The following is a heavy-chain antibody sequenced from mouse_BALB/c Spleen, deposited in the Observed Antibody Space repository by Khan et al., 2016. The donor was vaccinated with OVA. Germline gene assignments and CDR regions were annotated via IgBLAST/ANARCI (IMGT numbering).Heavy chain of an antibody. CDR1: GYTFSSYW. Sequence: QVQLKQSGAEQAKPGASVKMSCKTSGYTFSSYWMHWVKQRPGQGLEWIGYINPTSGYTEYNEKLKDKATLSADKSSSTAYMQLTSLTSEDSAVYYCARDRIDYWGQGTTLTVSS. V-gene: IGHV1-7*01. CDR3: ARDRIDY. CDR2: INPTSGYT. J-gene: IGHJ2*01.